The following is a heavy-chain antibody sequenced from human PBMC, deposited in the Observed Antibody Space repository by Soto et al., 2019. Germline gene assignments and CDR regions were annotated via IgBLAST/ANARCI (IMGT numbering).Heavy chain of an antibody. CDR1: GFTFSSYS. V-gene: IGHV3-21*01. Sequence: GGSLRLSCAASGFTFSSYSMNWVRQAPGKGLEWVSSISSSSSYIYYADSVKGRFTISRDNAKNSLYLQMNSLRAEDTAVYYCARALQYCSGGSCYRSQHYYYYYMDVWGKGTTVTVSS. D-gene: IGHD2-15*01. CDR3: ARALQYCSGGSCYRSQHYYYYYMDV. CDR2: ISSSSSYI. J-gene: IGHJ6*03.